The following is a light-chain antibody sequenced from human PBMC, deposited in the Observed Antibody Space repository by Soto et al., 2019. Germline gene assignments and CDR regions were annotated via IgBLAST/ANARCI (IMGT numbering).Light chain of an antibody. Sequence: ALTQPASVSGSPGQSITISCTGTSSDVGGYNYISWYQQHPGKAPKLMIYDVSNRLAGVSNRFSGSKSGNTASLTISGLQAEDVANDSVSPYINSSTLYVFGTGTKVP. CDR1: SSDVGGYNY. CDR3: SPYINSSTLYV. V-gene: IGLV2-14*01. J-gene: IGLJ1*01. CDR2: DVS.